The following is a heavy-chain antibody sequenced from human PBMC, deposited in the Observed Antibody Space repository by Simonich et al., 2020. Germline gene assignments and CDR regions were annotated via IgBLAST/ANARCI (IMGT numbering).Heavy chain of an antibody. Sequence: QVQLVQSGAEVKKPGASVKVSCKASGYTFTGYYMHWVRQAPGKGLEWMGWIKPNSGGTNYAQKFQGRVTMTRDTSISTAYMELSRLRSDDTAVYYCARDLRGSYYYYYYMDVWGKGTTVTVSS. CDR3: ARDLRGSYYYYYYMDV. V-gene: IGHV1-2*02. CDR2: IKPNSGGT. CDR1: GYTFTGYY. D-gene: IGHD1-26*01. J-gene: IGHJ6*03.